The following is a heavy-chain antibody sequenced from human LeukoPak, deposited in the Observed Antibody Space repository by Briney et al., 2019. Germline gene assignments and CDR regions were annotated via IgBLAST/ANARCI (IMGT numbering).Heavy chain of an antibody. J-gene: IGHJ3*02. CDR1: GFTFSIYA. V-gene: IGHV3-23*01. Sequence: PGGSLRLSCAASGFTFSIYAMSWVRQAPGKGLEWVSAISGSGGSTYYTDSVKGRFTISRDNSKNTLYLQMNSLRAEDTAVYYCARGHEYSSSSGQAFDIWGQGTMVTVSS. CDR3: ARGHEYSSSSGQAFDI. CDR2: ISGSGGST. D-gene: IGHD6-6*01.